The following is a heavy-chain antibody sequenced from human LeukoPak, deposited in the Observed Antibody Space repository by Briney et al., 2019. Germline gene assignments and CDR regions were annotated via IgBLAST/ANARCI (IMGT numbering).Heavy chain of an antibody. Sequence: SGTLSLTCTVSGDSINSLDLWSWVRQPPGKGLEWIGEMYLSGTTHSNPSVKSRVTISIDKSKNQFSLKLSSVTAADTAVYYCARHSLDFWSGYQPVYNWFDPWGQGTLVTVSS. CDR2: MYLSGTT. CDR3: ARHSLDFWSGYQPVYNWFDP. D-gene: IGHD3-3*01. J-gene: IGHJ5*02. V-gene: IGHV4-4*02. CDR1: GDSINSLDL.